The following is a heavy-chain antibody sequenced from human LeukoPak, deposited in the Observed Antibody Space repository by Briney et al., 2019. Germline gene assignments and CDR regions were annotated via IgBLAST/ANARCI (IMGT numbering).Heavy chain of an antibody. D-gene: IGHD2-2*01. CDR2: IIPMVGTA. Sequence: ASVKVSCKASGGTFSTYAISWVRQAPGQGLEWVGVIIPMVGTATYAQRFQGRVTITADESTSTAYMELSSLRSEGTAVYYCARDLYCNRTSCSVWGQGTLVIVSS. CDR3: ARDLYCNRTSCSV. CDR1: GGTFSTYA. J-gene: IGHJ4*02. V-gene: IGHV1-69*01.